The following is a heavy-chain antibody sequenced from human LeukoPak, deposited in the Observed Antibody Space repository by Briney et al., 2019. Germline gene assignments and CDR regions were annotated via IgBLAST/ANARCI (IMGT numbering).Heavy chain of an antibody. J-gene: IGHJ6*03. V-gene: IGHV3-30*04. Sequence: GGSLRLSCAAPGFTISSYAMHWVRQAPGKGLEWLAIVSHDGIKQNYADSVKGRFTISRDKSKNTLYLQMNSLRAEDTAVYYCARRLGYCSSTSCYTGYYYYYMDVWGKGTTVTVSS. CDR3: ARRLGYCSSTSCYTGYYYYYMDV. CDR1: GFTISSYA. D-gene: IGHD2-2*02. CDR2: VSHDGIKQ.